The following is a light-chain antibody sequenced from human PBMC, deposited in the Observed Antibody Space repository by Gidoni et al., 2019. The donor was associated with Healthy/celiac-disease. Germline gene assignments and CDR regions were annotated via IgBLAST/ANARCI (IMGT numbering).Light chain of an antibody. CDR2: GAS. J-gene: IGKJ1*01. Sequence: EILMTQPPATLSVSPGERATLSCRASQSVSSNLAWYQQKPGQAPRLLIYGASTRATGIPARCSGSGSGKEFTLTISSLQAEDLAVYYCQQYNNWRWTFXQXTKVEIK. V-gene: IGKV3-15*01. CDR1: QSVSSN. CDR3: QQYNNWRWT.